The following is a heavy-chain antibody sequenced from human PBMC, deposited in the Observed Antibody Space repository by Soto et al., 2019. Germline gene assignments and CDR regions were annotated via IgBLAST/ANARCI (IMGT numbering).Heavy chain of an antibody. CDR3: AKDTDHAYDF. V-gene: IGHV1-69*01. D-gene: IGHD3-16*01. Sequence: QVQLVQSGAEVQKPGSSVKVSCKASGGTFRSFAFSWVRQAPGHGLEWMGGIIPLFGTTNYAQRFQGRVTITADESTSTAYMELSSLKSEDTAIYYCAKDTDHAYDFWGQGPLVTVSS. CDR1: GGTFRSFA. CDR2: IIPLFGTT. J-gene: IGHJ4*02.